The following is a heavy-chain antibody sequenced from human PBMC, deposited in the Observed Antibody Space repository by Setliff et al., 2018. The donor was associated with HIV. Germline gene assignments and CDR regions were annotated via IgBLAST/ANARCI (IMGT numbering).Heavy chain of an antibody. CDR2: IYWTGKT. CDR3: AKISPRGYSEITTGRLTDPFDV. V-gene: IGHV4-59*12. CDR1: DSAMDSYY. J-gene: IGHJ3*01. D-gene: IGHD3-16*01. Sequence: SETLSLTCTVSDSAMDSYYWSWVRQSPGKGLEYIGYIYWTGKTDYNPSLKSRVTISLATSGNQFSLKLNSVTGADTAVYYCAKISPRGYSEITTGRLTDPFDVWGPGTMVTVSS.